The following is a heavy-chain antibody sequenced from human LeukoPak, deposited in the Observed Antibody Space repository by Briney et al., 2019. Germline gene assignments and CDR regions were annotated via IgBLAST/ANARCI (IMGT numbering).Heavy chain of an antibody. CDR1: GFSFSGYW. CDR3: TRVGYIDEGIDY. J-gene: IGHJ4*02. D-gene: IGHD5-24*01. Sequence: GGSLRLSCAASGFSFSGYWMTWVRQAPGRGLEWVANIKQDGSKKSYVDSVKGRFTISRDNAKNSLYLQMNSLRAEDTAIYYCTRVGYIDEGIDYWGQGTLVTVSS. V-gene: IGHV3-7*04. CDR2: IKQDGSKK.